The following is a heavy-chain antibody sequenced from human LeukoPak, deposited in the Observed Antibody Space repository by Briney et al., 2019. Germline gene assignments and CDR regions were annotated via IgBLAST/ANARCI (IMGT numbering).Heavy chain of an antibody. J-gene: IGHJ4*02. D-gene: IGHD1-26*01. CDR2: INWNGGDK. CDR3: TRSPEWDPKQLGFKYFDY. V-gene: IGHV3-20*04. Sequence: GGSLRLSCAASGFNFPGDGMSWVRQAPGKGLEWISGINWNGGDKRYAVSVRGRFTISRDNARNSLYLHMDSLRGEDTALYYRTRSPEWDPKQLGFKYFDYWGQGALVTVSS. CDR1: GFNFPGDG.